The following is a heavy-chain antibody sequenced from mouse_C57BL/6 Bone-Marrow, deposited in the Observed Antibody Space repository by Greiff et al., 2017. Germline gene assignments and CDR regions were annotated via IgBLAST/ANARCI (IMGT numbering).Heavy chain of an antibody. CDR3: AITYYYGSSYGYFDV. D-gene: IGHD1-1*01. CDR2: IYPRSGNT. J-gene: IGHJ1*03. V-gene: IGHV1-81*01. Sequence: VQLQQSGAELARPGASVKLSCKASGYTFTSYGISWVKQRTGQGLEWIGEIYPRSGNTYYNEKFKGKATLTADTSSSTAYMELRSLTSEDSAVYFCAITYYYGSSYGYFDVWGTGTTVTVSS. CDR1: GYTFTSYG.